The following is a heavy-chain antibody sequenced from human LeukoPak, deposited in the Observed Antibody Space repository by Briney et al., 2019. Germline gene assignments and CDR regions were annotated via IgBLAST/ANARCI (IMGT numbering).Heavy chain of an antibody. D-gene: IGHD3-10*01. CDR2: IRYDGSNK. V-gene: IGHV3-30*02. CDR1: GFTFSSYG. CDR3: AKDGLSGSYYYNWFDP. Sequence: GGSLRLSCAASGFTFSSYGMHWVRQAPGKGLEWVAFIRYDGSNKYYADSVKGRFTISRDNSKNTPYLQMNSLRAEDTAVYYCAKDGLSGSYYYNWFDPWGQGTLVTVSS. J-gene: IGHJ5*02.